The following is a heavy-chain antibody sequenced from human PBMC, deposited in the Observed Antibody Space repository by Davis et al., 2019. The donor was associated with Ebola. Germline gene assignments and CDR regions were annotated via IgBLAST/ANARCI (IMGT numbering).Heavy chain of an antibody. CDR3: ARDSSGWFGWFDP. CDR2: INHSGST. J-gene: IGHJ5*02. V-gene: IGHV4-34*01. D-gene: IGHD6-19*01. Sequence: SETLSLTCTVSGGSISSYYWSWIRQPPGKGLEWIGEINHSGSTNYNPSLKSRVTISVDTSKNQFSLKLSSVTAADTAVYYCARDSSGWFGWFDPWGQGTLVTVSS. CDR1: GGSISSYY.